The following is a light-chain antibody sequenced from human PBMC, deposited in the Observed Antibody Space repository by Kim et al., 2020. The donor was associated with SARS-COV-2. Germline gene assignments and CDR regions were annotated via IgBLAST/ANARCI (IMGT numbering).Light chain of an antibody. CDR2: SNN. CDR1: SSNIGINY. V-gene: IGLV1-47*02. J-gene: IGLJ3*02. Sequence: GQRVTIACSGSSSNIGINYVYWYQQLPGAAPKLVIHSNNQRPSGVPYRFSGSKSGTSASLAISGLQSEDEADYYCAAWDDSLSGAVFGGGTKVTVL. CDR3: AAWDDSLSGAV.